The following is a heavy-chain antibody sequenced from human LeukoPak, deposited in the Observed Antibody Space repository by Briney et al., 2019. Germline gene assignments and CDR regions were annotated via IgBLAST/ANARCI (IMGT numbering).Heavy chain of an antibody. CDR2: ISSSSSYI. CDR1: GFTFSSYS. V-gene: IGHV3-21*01. J-gene: IGHJ3*02. D-gene: IGHD4-17*01. CDR3: ARDLGLRQAFDI. Sequence: PGGSLRLSCAASGFTFSSYSMNWVRQAPGKGLEWVSSISSSSSYIYYADSVKGRFTISRDNAKNSQHPQMNSLRAEDTAVYYCARDLGLRQAFDIWGQGTMVTVSS.